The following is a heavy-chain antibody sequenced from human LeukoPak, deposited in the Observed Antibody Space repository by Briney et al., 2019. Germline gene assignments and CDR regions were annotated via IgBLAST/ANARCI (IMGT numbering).Heavy chain of an antibody. Sequence: SETLSLTCTVSGGSITSSSYYWSWIRQPPGKGLEWIGYMYYSGSTSYNPSLKSRVTISVDTSKNQFSLKLSSVTAADTAVYYCASGAYSFYYMDVWGKGTTVTISS. CDR2: MYYSGST. CDR1: GGSITSSSYY. J-gene: IGHJ6*03. V-gene: IGHV4-61*01. CDR3: ASGAYSFYYMDV. D-gene: IGHD5-18*01.